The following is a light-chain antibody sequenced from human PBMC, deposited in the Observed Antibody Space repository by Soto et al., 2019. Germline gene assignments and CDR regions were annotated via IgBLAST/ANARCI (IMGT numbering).Light chain of an antibody. CDR3: HYCNDYGWT. Sequence: DILLTQSPSTLSASVGDRVTITCRASQTISSWLAWYQQKPGKAPNLLIYETSNLESGVPSRFSGSGTGTKFTLTISSLQPDELATYYCHYCNDYGWTCGQRIKVEVK. V-gene: IGKV1-5*03. CDR1: QTISSW. CDR2: ETS. J-gene: IGKJ1*01.